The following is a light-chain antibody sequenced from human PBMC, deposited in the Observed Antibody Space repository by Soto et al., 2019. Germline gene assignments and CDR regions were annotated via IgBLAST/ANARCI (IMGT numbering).Light chain of an antibody. J-gene: IGKJ1*01. CDR2: DAS. CDR1: QSIGTW. CDR3: QQYSDSSGA. V-gene: IGKV1-5*01. Sequence: DIQVTQSPSTLSASVGDRVTITCGASQSIGTWLAWYQQKPGKAPKLLILDASTLESGVPSRFSGSGSGTDFTLTISSLQSDDFATYYCQQYSDSSGAFGQGTKVDIK.